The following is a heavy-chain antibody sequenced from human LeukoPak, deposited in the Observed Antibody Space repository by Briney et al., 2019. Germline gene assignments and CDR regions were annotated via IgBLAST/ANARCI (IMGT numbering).Heavy chain of an antibody. CDR2: ISTSSSYI. J-gene: IGHJ4*02. V-gene: IGHV3-21*01. D-gene: IGHD3-10*01. Sequence: PGGSLRLSCAASRFTFSTYSMNWVRQAPGKGLEWVSFISTSSSYIYYADSVKGRFTISRDNARNSLYLQMNSLRAEDTAVYYCARALWFGETFPAYWGQGTLVTVSS. CDR3: ARALWFGETFPAY. CDR1: RFTFSTYS.